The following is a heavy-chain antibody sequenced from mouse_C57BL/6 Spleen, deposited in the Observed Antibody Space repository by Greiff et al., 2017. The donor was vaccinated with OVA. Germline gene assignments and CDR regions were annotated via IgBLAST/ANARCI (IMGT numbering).Heavy chain of an antibody. Sequence: VKLQESGAELVKPGASVKISCKASGYAFSSYWMNWVKQRPGKGLEWIGQIYPGDGDTNYNGKFKGKATLTADKSSSTAYMQLSSLTSEDSAVYFCARLLRHAMDYWGQGTSVTVSS. CDR3: ARLLRHAMDY. D-gene: IGHD1-1*01. V-gene: IGHV1-80*01. J-gene: IGHJ4*01. CDR2: IYPGDGDT. CDR1: GYAFSSYW.